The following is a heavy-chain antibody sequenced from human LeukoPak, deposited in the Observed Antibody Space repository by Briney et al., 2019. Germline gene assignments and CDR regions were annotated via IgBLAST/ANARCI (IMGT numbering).Heavy chain of an antibody. CDR2: IDWDDGT. D-gene: IGHD6-6*01. CDR3: ARTLIREHSSPPDY. J-gene: IGHJ4*02. V-gene: IGHV2-70*11. Sequence: GATLVNPTQTLTRTCTFSGFSLSSSRMCVSWSREPPGKVLEWLARIDWDDGTYYNTSLKPRLTISKDTSKNQVVLTMTNLHPVDTATYYCARTLIREHSSPPDYWGQGTLVTVSS. CDR1: GFSLSSSRMC.